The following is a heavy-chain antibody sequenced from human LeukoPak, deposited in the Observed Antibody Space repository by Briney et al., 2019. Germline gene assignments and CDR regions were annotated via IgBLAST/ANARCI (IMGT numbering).Heavy chain of an antibody. V-gene: IGHV3-30*02. CDR3: AKGGSYCSGGSCLDFDY. CDR1: GFTFSTYG. D-gene: IGHD2-15*01. J-gene: IGHJ4*02. CDR2: IRYDGSNK. Sequence: GGSLRLSCAASGFTFSTYGMLWVRQAPGQGPEWVALIRYDGSNKYYADSVKGRFTISRDNPKNTLYPQMNSLRAEDTAVYYCAKGGSYCSGGSCLDFDYWGQGTLVTVSS.